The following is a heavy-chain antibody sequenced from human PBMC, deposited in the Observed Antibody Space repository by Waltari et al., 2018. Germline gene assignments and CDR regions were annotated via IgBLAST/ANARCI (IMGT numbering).Heavy chain of an antibody. CDR2: IVPIFGTA. V-gene: IGHV1-69*08. J-gene: IGHJ3*02. CDR1: GGTFSSYA. D-gene: IGHD2-15*01. CDR3: ARDPRYCSGGSCSNDAFHI. Sequence: QVQLVQSGAEVKKPGSSVKVSCKASGGTFSSYAISWVRQAPGQGLEWMGRIVPIFGTANYAQECQGRVTITADKSTSTAYMELSSLRSEDTAVYYCARDPRYCSGGSCSNDAFHIWGQGTMVTVSS.